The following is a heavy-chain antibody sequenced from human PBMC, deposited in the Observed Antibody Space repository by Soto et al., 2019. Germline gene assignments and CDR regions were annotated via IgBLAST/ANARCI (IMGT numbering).Heavy chain of an antibody. CDR2: IKQDGSEK. J-gene: IGHJ4*02. CDR1: GFTFSSYW. V-gene: IGHV3-7*01. CDR3: AKDIRYSTEWYQAFDY. D-gene: IGHD6-19*01. Sequence: GGSLRLSCAASGFTFSSYWMSWVRQAPGKGLEWVANIKQDGSEKYYVDSVRGRFTISRDNSKNTLYLQMNSLRAEDTAVYYCAKDIRYSTEWYQAFDYWGQGTLVTVSS.